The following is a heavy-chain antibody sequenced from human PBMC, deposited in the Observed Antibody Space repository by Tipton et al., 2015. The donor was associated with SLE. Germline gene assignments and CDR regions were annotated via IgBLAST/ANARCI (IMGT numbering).Heavy chain of an antibody. CDR2: IYYGGGSPYSGTT. CDR3: ARRGYKSWCFAL. J-gene: IGHJ2*01. Sequence: TLSLTCTVSGGSISSSSYYWGWIRQPPGKGLEWIGNIYYGGGSPYSGTTYHNPSLKSRVTISVDTSKSQFSLKLSSVTAADTAVYYCARRGYKSWCFALWGLGALVTVSS. D-gene: IGHD5-24*01. CDR1: GGSISSSSYY. V-gene: IGHV4-39*07.